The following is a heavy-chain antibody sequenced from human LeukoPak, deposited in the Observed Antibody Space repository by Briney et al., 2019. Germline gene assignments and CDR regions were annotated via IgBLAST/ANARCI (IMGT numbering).Heavy chain of an antibody. Sequence: GGSLRLSCAASGFTFSNYAMSCVRQAPGQGLEWVSTISGSGGSTSYADSLKGRFTISRDNSKNTLYLQMSSLRAEDTAVYYCAKDPTATLVRGVISYFDYWGQGTLVTVSS. D-gene: IGHD3-10*01. CDR3: AKDPTATLVRGVISYFDY. J-gene: IGHJ4*02. CDR1: GFTFSNYA. CDR2: ISGSGGST. V-gene: IGHV3-23*01.